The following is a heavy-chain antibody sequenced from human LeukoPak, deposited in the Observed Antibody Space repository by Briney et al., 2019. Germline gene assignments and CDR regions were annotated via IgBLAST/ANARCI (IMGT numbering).Heavy chain of an antibody. D-gene: IGHD5/OR15-5a*01. CDR2: INHSGST. CDR3: ATLRRSNGMDV. CDR1: GGSFSGYY. Sequence: MSSETLSLTCAVYGGSFSGYYWSWIRQRPGKGLEWIGEINHSGSTNYNPSLKSRVTISVDTSKNQFSLKLSSVTAADTAVYYCATLRRSNGMDVWGKGTTVTVSS. J-gene: IGHJ6*04. V-gene: IGHV4-34*01.